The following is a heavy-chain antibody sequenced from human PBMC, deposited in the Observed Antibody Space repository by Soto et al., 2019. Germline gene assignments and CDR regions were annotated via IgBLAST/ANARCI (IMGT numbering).Heavy chain of an antibody. CDR3: ARPLWRNDYNWGYFDL. Sequence: QVQLVESGGGVVQPGRSLRLYCAASGFTFSSYAMHWVRQAPGKGLEWVAVISYDGSNKYYADSVKGRFTISRDNSKNXLYLQMNSLRAEDTAVYYCARPLWRNDYNWGYFDLWGRGTLVTVSS. D-gene: IGHD4-4*01. CDR1: GFTFSSYA. J-gene: IGHJ2*01. CDR2: ISYDGSNK. V-gene: IGHV3-30-3*01.